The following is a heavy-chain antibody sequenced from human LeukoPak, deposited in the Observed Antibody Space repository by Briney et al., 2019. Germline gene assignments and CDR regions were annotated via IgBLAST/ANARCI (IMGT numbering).Heavy chain of an antibody. J-gene: IGHJ4*02. CDR2: IRQDGSEK. V-gene: IGHV3-7*01. D-gene: IGHD6-13*01. Sequence: GGSLRLSCAASGFTFSRYWMSWVRQAPGKGLEWVANIRQDGSEKHYLDSVKGRITISRDNAKNSLYLQMNSLRVEDTAVYYCASLPRIAAAGEFDYWGQGTLVTVSS. CDR3: ASLPRIAAAGEFDY. CDR1: GFTFSRYW.